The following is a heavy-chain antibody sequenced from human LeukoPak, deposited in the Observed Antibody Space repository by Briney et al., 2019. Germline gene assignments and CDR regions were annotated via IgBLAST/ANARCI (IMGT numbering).Heavy chain of an antibody. CDR2: INPNSGGT. Sequence: ASVKVSCKASGYTFTGYYMHWVRQAPGQGLEWMGWINPNSGGTNYAQKFQGRVTMTRDTSISTAYMELSRLRSDDTAVYYCARESGPLRYFDWLPSPPDYWGQGILVTVSS. V-gene: IGHV1-2*02. CDR1: GYTFTGYY. CDR3: ARESGPLRYFDWLPSPPDY. D-gene: IGHD3-9*01. J-gene: IGHJ4*02.